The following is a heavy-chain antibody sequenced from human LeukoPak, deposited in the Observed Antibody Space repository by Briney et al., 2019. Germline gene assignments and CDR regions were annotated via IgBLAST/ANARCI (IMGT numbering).Heavy chain of an antibody. Sequence: SETLSLTCAVSGGSISSSNWWSWVRQPPGKGLEWIGEIYHSGSTYYNPSLKSRVTISVDTSKNQFSLKLSSVTAADTAVYYCARTPTLYYYDSSGTKSYYFDYWGQGTLVTVSS. J-gene: IGHJ4*02. D-gene: IGHD3-22*01. CDR1: GGSISSSNW. V-gene: IGHV4-4*02. CDR3: ARTPTLYYYDSSGTKSYYFDY. CDR2: IYHSGST.